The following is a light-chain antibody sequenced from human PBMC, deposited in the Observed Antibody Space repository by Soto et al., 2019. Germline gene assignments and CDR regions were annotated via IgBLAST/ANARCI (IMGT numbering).Light chain of an antibody. Sequence: EIVLTQSPATLSLSPGERATLSCRASQSVSTYLAWYQQKPGQAPRLLIYGASNRATGIPARFSGSGSGTDFTLTISSLEPEDFAVYYCQQYGGSPLTFGGGTKVEIK. J-gene: IGKJ4*01. CDR3: QQYGGSPLT. V-gene: IGKV3-11*01. CDR1: QSVSTY. CDR2: GAS.